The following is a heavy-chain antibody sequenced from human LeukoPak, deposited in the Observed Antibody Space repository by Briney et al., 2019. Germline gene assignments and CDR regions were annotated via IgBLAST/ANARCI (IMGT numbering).Heavy chain of an antibody. J-gene: IGHJ4*02. CDR2: ISWNSVSI. CDR3: AKGIGSTSWYLGN. D-gene: IGHD2-2*01. V-gene: IGHV3-9*01. Sequence: PGGSLRLSCAASGFTFDDYAMHWVRQAPGKGLEWVSGISWNSVSIAYADSVKGRFTISRDNAKNSLYLEMNSLRTDGTALYYCAKGIGSTSWYLGNWGQGTLVTVSS. CDR1: GFTFDDYA.